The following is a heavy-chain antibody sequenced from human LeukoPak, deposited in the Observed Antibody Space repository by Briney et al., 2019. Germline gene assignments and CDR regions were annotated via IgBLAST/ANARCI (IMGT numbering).Heavy chain of an antibody. CDR3: ARSPYSSSWFYFDY. V-gene: IGHV4-59*01. CDR1: GGSISGYH. CDR2: IYYSGST. Sequence: SETLSLTCTVSGGSISGYHWNWIRQPPGKGLEWIGYIYYSGSTNFNPSLKSRVTISVDTSKNQFSLKLSSVTAADTAVYYCARSPYSSSWFYFDYWGQGTLVTVSS. D-gene: IGHD6-13*01. J-gene: IGHJ4*02.